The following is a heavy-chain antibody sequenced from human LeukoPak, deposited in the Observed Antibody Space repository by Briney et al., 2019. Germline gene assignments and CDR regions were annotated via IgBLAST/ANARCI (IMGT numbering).Heavy chain of an antibody. CDR2: ISYDGSNK. CDR3: ARGSWIATDY. V-gene: IGHV3-30*03. CDR1: GFTFSSYG. D-gene: IGHD5-12*01. J-gene: IGHJ4*02. Sequence: GGSLRLSCAASGFTFSSYGMHWVRQAPGKGLEWVAVISYDGSNKYYADSVKGRFTISRDNSKNTLYLQMNSLRAEDTAVYYCARGSWIATDYWGQGTLVTVSS.